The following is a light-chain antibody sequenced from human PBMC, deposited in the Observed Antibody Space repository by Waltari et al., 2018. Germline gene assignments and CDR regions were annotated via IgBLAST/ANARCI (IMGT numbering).Light chain of an antibody. CDR3: SSYTRTNTLV. J-gene: IGLJ2*01. CDR1: NRDVGAFNF. CDR2: DVT. Sequence: QSALNQPAPGAGSPGQSIPNSFTRTNRDVGAFNFFSWFQPHPGKATKLLIYDVTKRPSGVSNRFSGSKSGNTASLTISGLQTEDEAEYYCSSYTRTNTLVFGGGSRLTVL. V-gene: IGLV2-14*03.